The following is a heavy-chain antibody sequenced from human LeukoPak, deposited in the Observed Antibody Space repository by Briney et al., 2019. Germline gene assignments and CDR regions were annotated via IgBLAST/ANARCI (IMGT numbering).Heavy chain of an antibody. CDR2: ISSSSSYI. CDR3: ARDRGSDSSGGSCHGGFFDY. J-gene: IGHJ4*02. Sequence: GGSLRLSCAASGFTFSSYSMNWVRQAPGKGLEWVSSISSSSSYIYYADSVKGRFTISRDNAKNSLYLQMNSLRADDTAVYYCARDRGSDSSGGSCHGGFFDYWGQGTLVTVSS. D-gene: IGHD2-15*01. V-gene: IGHV3-21*01. CDR1: GFTFSSYS.